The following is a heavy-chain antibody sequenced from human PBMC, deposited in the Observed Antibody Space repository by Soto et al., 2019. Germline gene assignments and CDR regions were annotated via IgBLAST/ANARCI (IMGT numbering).Heavy chain of an antibody. J-gene: IGHJ4*02. D-gene: IGHD6-19*01. CDR2: VYYTGST. Sequence: SETLSLTCSVSGGSISGSYWSWIRQSPGKGLEWLGYVYYTGSTNYSPSLRSRVSISVDTSKNEFSLRLSSVTAADTAVYFCARSVAVPGAHIDYWGQGTQVTSPQ. CDR3: ARSVAVPGAHIDY. CDR1: GGSISGSY. V-gene: IGHV4-59*01.